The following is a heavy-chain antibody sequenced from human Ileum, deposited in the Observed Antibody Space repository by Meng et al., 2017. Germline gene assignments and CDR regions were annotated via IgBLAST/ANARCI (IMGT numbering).Heavy chain of an antibody. V-gene: IGHV1-69*13. CDR3: ASDSYFLRSRWGWFDP. CDR1: GGSFSRYA. J-gene: IGHJ5*02. CDR2: FIPTFGTA. Sequence: SVKVSCKASGGSFSRYAISWVRQAPGQGLEWMGEFIPTFGTANYAQKFEGRVTITADESTSTAYMELCRQRSEDTAVYYCASDSYFLRSRWGWFDPWGQGTLVTVSS. D-gene: IGHD3-10*01.